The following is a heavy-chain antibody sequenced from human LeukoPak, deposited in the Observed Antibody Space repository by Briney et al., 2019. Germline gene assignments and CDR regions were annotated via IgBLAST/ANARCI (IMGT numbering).Heavy chain of an antibody. Sequence: GGSLRLSCAASGFTFSSYAMSWVRQAPGKGLEWVSSISSSSSYIYYADSVKGRFTISRDNAKNSLYLQMNSLRAEDTAVYYCAKSPVTTSGQFDYWGQGTLVTVSS. J-gene: IGHJ4*02. CDR1: GFTFSSYA. D-gene: IGHD4-11*01. CDR2: ISSSSSYI. V-gene: IGHV3-21*01. CDR3: AKSPVTTSGQFDY.